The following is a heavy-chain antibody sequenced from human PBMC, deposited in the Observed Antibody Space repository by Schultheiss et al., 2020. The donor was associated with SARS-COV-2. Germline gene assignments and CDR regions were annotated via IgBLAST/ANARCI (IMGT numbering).Heavy chain of an antibody. Sequence: GESLKISCAASGFTFSDYYMSWIRQAPGKGLEWVSYISSSSSYTNYADSVKGRFTISRDNAKNSLYLQMNSLRAEDTAVYYCARASITGTTWGLDYWGQGTLVTVSS. CDR2: ISSSSSYT. CDR1: GFTFSDYY. V-gene: IGHV3-11*06. J-gene: IGHJ4*02. CDR3: ARASITGTTWGLDY. D-gene: IGHD1-7*01.